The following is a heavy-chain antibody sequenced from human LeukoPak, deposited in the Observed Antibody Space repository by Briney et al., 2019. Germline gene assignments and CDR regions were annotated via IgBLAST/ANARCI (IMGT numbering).Heavy chain of an antibody. V-gene: IGHV3-23*01. CDR3: AKDLPPYYYDSSGYSFDY. CDR1: GFTFSSYA. CDR2: ISASGGTT. Sequence: GGSLRLSCAASGFTFSSYAMSWVRQAPGKGLEWVSAISASGGTTYYADSVKGRFTISRDNSKNTLCLLMNSLRAEDTAVYYCAKDLPPYYYDSSGYSFDYWGQGTLVTVSS. J-gene: IGHJ4*02. D-gene: IGHD3-22*01.